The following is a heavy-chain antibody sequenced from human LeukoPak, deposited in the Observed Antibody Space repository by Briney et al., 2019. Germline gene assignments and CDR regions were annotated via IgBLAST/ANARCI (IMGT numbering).Heavy chain of an antibody. J-gene: IGHJ4*02. Sequence: GGSLRLSCAASGLTVSSNCMSWVRQAPGKGLEWVSFIYSGGNTYYADSVKGRFTISRDNSKNTLFLQMNSLRAEDTAVYYCASRPYSGSNYPHFDYWGQGTLVTVSS. CDR1: GLTVSSNC. CDR3: ASRPYSGSNYPHFDY. V-gene: IGHV3-53*01. D-gene: IGHD1-26*01. CDR2: IYSGGNT.